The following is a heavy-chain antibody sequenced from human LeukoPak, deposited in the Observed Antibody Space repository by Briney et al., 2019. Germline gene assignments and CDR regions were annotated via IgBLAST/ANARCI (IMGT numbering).Heavy chain of an antibody. D-gene: IGHD2-21*02. J-gene: IGHJ4*02. V-gene: IGHV4-59*08. CDR3: ARHPVVTAQFDY. CDR2: IYYSGST. CDR1: GGSISSYY. Sequence: PSETLSLTCTVSGGSISSYYWSLIRQPPGKGLEWIGYIYYSGSTNYNPSLKSRVTISVDTSKNQFSLKLSSVTAADTAVYYCARHPVVTAQFDYWGQGTLVTVSS.